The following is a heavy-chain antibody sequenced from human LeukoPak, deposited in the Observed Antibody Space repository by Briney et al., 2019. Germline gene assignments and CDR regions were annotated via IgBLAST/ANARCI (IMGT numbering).Heavy chain of an antibody. Sequence: PGGSLRLSCAASGFTFSSYEINWVRQAPGKGLEWVSYISNSGSTIYYADSVKGRFTISRDNAKNSVYLEMNSLRAEDTALYYCARAGGGRRVHDYWGQGTLVTVSS. D-gene: IGHD1-1*01. J-gene: IGHJ4*02. CDR3: ARAGGGRRVHDY. V-gene: IGHV3-48*03. CDR2: ISNSGSTI. CDR1: GFTFSSYE.